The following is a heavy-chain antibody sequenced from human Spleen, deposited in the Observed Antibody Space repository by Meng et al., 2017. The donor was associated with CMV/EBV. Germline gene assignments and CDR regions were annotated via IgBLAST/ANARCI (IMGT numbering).Heavy chain of an antibody. V-gene: IGHV1-18*01. CDR1: YDFINYG. D-gene: IGHD3-3*01. CDR3: ARGTDYDFWSAYAKVFDH. Sequence: YDFINYGISWVRQAPGQGLEWIGWISSNNGYTYYAEKFRDRVTVTTDTSTSTAYMDLRSLRSDDTAVYYCARGTDYDFWSAYAKVFDHWGQGTLVTVSS. J-gene: IGHJ4*02. CDR2: ISSNNGYT.